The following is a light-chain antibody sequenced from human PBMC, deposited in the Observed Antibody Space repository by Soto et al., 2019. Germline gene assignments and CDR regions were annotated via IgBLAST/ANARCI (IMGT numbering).Light chain of an antibody. CDR2: CAS. J-gene: IGKJ1*01. V-gene: IGKV4-1*01. CDR3: QQYYSTPPT. CDR1: QSVLYSSNSKNY. Sequence: DIVMTQFPDSLAVSLGERATINCKSSQSVLYSSNSKNYLAWYQQKPGQPPKLLIHCASTRQSGVPDRFSGRGSGTDFSLTISGLQAEDVAVYYCQQYYSTPPTFGQATKVEI.